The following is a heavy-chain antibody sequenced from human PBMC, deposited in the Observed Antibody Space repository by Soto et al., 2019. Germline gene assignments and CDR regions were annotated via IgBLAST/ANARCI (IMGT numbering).Heavy chain of an antibody. CDR3: ASRIAVAGPPLDAFDI. V-gene: IGHV3-33*01. CDR1: GFTFSSYV. J-gene: IGHJ3*02. CDR2: IWYDGSNK. Sequence: QVQLVESGGGVVQPGRSLRLSCAASGFTFSSYVMHWVRQAPGKGLEWVAVIWYDGSNKYYAYSVKGRFTISRDNSKNPLYLQMNSLTAEATAVYYWASRIAVAGPPLDAFDIWGQGTMVTVSA. D-gene: IGHD6-19*01.